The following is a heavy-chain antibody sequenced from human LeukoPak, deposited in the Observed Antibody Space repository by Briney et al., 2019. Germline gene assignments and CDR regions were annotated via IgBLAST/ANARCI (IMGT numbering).Heavy chain of an antibody. CDR1: GFTFSSYA. V-gene: IGHV3-30-3*01. CDR3: AREAGEDDYGDYGSN. D-gene: IGHD4-17*01. Sequence: GGSLRLSCAASGFTFSSYAMHWVRLAPGKGLEWVAVISYDGSNKYYADSVKGRFTISRDNSKNTLYLQMNSLRAEDTAVYYCAREAGEDDYGDYGSNWGQGTLVTVSS. CDR2: ISYDGSNK. J-gene: IGHJ4*02.